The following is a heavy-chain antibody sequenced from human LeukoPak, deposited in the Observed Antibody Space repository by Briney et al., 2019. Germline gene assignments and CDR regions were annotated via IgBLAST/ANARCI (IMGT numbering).Heavy chain of an antibody. V-gene: IGHV1-69*01. J-gene: IGHJ3*02. CDR1: GDTFSSYA. D-gene: IGHD5-24*01. CDR3: ARGTWLHSQAFDI. CDR2: IIPIFGST. Sequence: ASVKVSCKASGDTFSSYAISWVRQAPGQGLEWMGVIIPIFGSTNDAQKFQGRVTITADESTSTAYMEVSSLRSEDTAMYYCARGTWLHSQAFDIWGQGAMVTVSS.